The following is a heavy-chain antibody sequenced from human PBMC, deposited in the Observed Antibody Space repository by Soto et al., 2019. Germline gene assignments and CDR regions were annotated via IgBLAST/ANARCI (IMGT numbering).Heavy chain of an antibody. J-gene: IGHJ4*02. CDR3: ARSHCQSDYLEGFDF. V-gene: IGHV1-18*01. D-gene: IGHD4-17*01. CDR1: DYTFTSHG. Sequence: QVQLVQSGSELKKPGASVRVSCKTFDYTFTSHGIGWVRQAPGQGLEWMGWISAYNGNTNYAQKFQGRVTLTTDTATTTAYMDLRSLSSDDTAVYYCARSHCQSDYLEGFDFWGQGTLVTVSS. CDR2: ISAYNGNT.